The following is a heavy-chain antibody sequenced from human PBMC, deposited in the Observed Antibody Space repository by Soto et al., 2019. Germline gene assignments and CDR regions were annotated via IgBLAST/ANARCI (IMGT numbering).Heavy chain of an antibody. CDR1: GFTFSSYS. CDR2: ISSSSSYI. D-gene: IGHD5-18*01. CDR3: AREEEGYSYGWRPYYYYGMDV. J-gene: IGHJ6*01. V-gene: IGHV3-21*01. Sequence: PGGSLRLSCAASGFTFSSYSMNWVRQAPGKGLEWVSSISSSSSYIYYADSVKGRFTISRDNAKNSLYLQMNSLRAEDTAVYYCAREEEGYSYGWRPYYYYGMDVWGQGTTVTVSS.